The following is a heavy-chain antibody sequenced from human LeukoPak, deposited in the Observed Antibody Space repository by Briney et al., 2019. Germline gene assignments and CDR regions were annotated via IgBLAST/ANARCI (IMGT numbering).Heavy chain of an antibody. CDR2: IYYSGST. V-gene: IGHV4-59*01. D-gene: IGHD6-6*01. Sequence: SETLSLTCTVSGGSISSYYWSWIRQPPGKGLEWIGYIYYSGSTNYNPSLKSRVTISVDTSKNQFSLKLSSVTAADTAAYYCAGGGQYSKSYYYYYMDVWGKGTTVTVSS. J-gene: IGHJ6*03. CDR3: AGGGQYSKSYYYYYMDV. CDR1: GGSISSYY.